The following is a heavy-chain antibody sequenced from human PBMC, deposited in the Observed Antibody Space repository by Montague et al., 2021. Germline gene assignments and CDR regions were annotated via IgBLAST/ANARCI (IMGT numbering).Heavy chain of an antibody. CDR1: GDSISSKYF. Sequence: SETLSLTCTVSGDSISSKYFWSWFRQPLGKGLEWFGEIYHGTTSYSPSLKGRLTVSMDTSKNQFSLKLSSVTAADTAIYYCAVGSESAWELLHHWGQGILVTVSS. J-gene: IGHJ5*02. V-gene: IGHV4-4*02. CDR2: IYHGTT. D-gene: IGHD1-26*01. CDR3: AVGSESAWELLHH.